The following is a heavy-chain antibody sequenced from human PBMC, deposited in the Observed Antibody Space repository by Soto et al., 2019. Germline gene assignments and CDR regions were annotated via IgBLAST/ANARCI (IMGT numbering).Heavy chain of an antibody. D-gene: IGHD3-3*01. V-gene: IGHV3-23*01. Sequence: VGSLRLSCGTSGFTFTNYGMCCVRQAPGRGLEWVSGISSSGGRTYYADSVKGRFTISRDNSKNTLFLQMNSLRAEDTAVYYCAKVAKSRVVIEYFDYWGQGSLVTV. CDR3: AKVAKSRVVIEYFDY. CDR1: GFTFTNYG. CDR2: ISSSGGRT. J-gene: IGHJ4*02.